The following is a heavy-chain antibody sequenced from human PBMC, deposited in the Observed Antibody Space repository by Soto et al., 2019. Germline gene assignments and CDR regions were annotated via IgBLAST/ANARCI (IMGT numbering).Heavy chain of an antibody. CDR1: GFTFSNAW. J-gene: IGHJ4*02. V-gene: IGHV3-15*07. CDR3: ITDPVVVVITVFDY. D-gene: IGHD3-22*01. CDR2: IKSKTDGGTT. Sequence: PGGSLRLSCAASGFTFSNAWMNWVRQAPGKGLEWVGRIKSKTDGGTTDYAAPVKGRFTISRDDSKNTLYLQMNSLKTEDTAVYYCITDPVVVVITVFDYWGQGTLVTVSS.